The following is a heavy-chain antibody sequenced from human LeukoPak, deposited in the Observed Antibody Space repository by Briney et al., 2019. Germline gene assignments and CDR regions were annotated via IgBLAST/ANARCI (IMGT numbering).Heavy chain of an antibody. J-gene: IGHJ5*02. CDR2: ISYDGSNK. V-gene: IGHV3-30*18. Sequence: PGRSLRLSCAASGFTFSSYGMHWVRQAPGKGLEWVAVISYDGSNKYYADSVKGRFTISRDNSKNTLYLQMNSLRAEDTAVYYCAKGDYSSNQNWFDPRGQGTLVTVSS. CDR1: GFTFSSYG. D-gene: IGHD6-13*01. CDR3: AKGDYSSNQNWFDP.